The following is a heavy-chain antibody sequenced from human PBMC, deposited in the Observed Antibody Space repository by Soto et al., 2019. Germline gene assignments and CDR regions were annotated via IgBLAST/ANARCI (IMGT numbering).Heavy chain of an antibody. CDR1: GGTFSSYA. D-gene: IGHD6-6*01. J-gene: IGHJ4*02. CDR3: ARVDSGSFHFDY. CDR2: IIPIFGTA. Sequence: SVKVSCKASGGTFSSYAISWVRQAPGQGLEWMGGIIPIFGTANYAQKFQGRVTITADESTSTAYMELSSLRSEDTAVYYCARVDSGSFHFDYWGQGTLVTVSS. V-gene: IGHV1-69*13.